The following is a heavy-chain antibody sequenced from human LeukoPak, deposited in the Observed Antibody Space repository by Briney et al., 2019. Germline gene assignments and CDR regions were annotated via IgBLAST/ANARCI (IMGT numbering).Heavy chain of an antibody. CDR1: GGSISSGGYY. Sequence: TLSLTCTVSGGSISSGGYYWNWIRQHPGKGLEWIGYIYYRGNTYYNASLKSRITISLDTSKNEFSLKLTSVTAADTAVYYCARYGPASRLDAFEIWGQGTTVTVSS. V-gene: IGHV4-31*03. CDR3: ARYGPASRLDAFEI. J-gene: IGHJ3*02. CDR2: IYYRGNT. D-gene: IGHD3-10*01.